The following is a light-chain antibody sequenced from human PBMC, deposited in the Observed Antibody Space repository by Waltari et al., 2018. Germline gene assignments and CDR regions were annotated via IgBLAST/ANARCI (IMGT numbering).Light chain of an antibody. CDR2: VNSDGSH. J-gene: IGLJ3*02. CDR1: SGHSTNI. V-gene: IGLV4-69*02. CDR3: QSGGHGTWV. Sequence: QLVLTQSPSASASLGASVKLTCTLDSGHSTNIIPWHQQQPQKGPRYLMKVNSDGSHSKGDEIPDRFSGSSSSSGTERYLTISSVQSEDEADYYCQSGGHGTWVFGGGTKLTVL.